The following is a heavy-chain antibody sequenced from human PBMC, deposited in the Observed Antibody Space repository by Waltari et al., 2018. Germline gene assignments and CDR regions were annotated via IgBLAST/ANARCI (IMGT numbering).Heavy chain of an antibody. Sequence: EVQLVESGGGLVQPGGSLRLSCAASGFTFSNYAMNWVRQAPGKGLEWVSVIYSDGRNTYYADSVKGRFTISRDNSKNTLYLQMNSLRAEDTAVYYCAKPLAPKIVSADYWGQGTLVTVSS. CDR1: GFTFSNYA. CDR2: IYSDGRNT. J-gene: IGHJ4*02. V-gene: IGHV3-23*03. D-gene: IGHD2-21*01. CDR3: AKPLAPKIVSADY.